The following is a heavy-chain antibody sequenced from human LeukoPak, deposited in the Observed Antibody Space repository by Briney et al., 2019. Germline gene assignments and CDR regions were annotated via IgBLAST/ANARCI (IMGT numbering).Heavy chain of an antibody. CDR1: GFTFSSYS. D-gene: IGHD3-10*01. CDR2: ISSSSSYI. V-gene: IGHV3-21*01. Sequence: GGSLRLSCAASGFTFSSYSMNWVRQAPGKGLEWVSSISSSSSYIYYADSVKGRFTISRDNAKNTLYLQMNSLRAEDTAVYYCASATYYPTGFDPWGQGTLVTVSS. J-gene: IGHJ5*02. CDR3: ASATYYPTGFDP.